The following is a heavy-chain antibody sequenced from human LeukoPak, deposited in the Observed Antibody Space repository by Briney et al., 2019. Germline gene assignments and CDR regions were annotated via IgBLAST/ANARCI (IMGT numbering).Heavy chain of an antibody. CDR2: IHPNSGGT. V-gene: IGHV1-2*02. D-gene: IGHD3-10*01. J-gene: IGHJ4*02. Sequence: GASVKVSCKASGYTFTGYYMHWVRQAPGQGLEWMGWIHPNSGGTFYSQEFQDRVTMTRDTSIGTAYMELSRLTSDDTAVYYCARALVRETGDLDYWGQGTLVTVSS. CDR1: GYTFTGYY. CDR3: ARALVRETGDLDY.